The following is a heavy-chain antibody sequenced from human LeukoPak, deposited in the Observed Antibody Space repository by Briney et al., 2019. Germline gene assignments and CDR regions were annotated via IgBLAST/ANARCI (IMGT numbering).Heavy chain of an antibody. V-gene: IGHV3-7*01. Sequence: GGSLRLSCAASGFSFSSNWMSWVRQAPGKGLEWVANIKQDGSEKYYVDSVKGRFTISRDNAKNSLYLQMNSLRAEDTAVYYCARITGDFNYWGQGTLVTVSS. CDR2: IKQDGSEK. D-gene: IGHD7-27*01. CDR1: GFSFSSNW. J-gene: IGHJ4*02. CDR3: ARITGDFNY.